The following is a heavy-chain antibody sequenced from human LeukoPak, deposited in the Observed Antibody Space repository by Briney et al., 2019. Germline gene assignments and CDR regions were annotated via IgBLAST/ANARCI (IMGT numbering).Heavy chain of an antibody. Sequence: GGSLRLSCAASGFTFSSYDMSWVRQAPGKGLEWVSGISVGGDSTYYAASVKGRFTISRDNSKNILYLQMNSLRAEDTAVYYCARGQEDAYNYPLDYWGQGTLVTVSS. CDR3: ARGQEDAYNYPLDY. J-gene: IGHJ4*02. D-gene: IGHD5-24*01. CDR1: GFTFSSYD. V-gene: IGHV3-23*01. CDR2: ISVGGDST.